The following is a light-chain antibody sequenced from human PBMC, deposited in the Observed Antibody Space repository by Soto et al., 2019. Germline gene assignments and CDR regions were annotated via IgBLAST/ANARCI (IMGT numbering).Light chain of an antibody. J-gene: IGLJ1*01. CDR3: SSYTSRSTLV. CDR1: SSDVGGYRY. V-gene: IGLV2-14*01. CDR2: EVS. Sequence: QSALTQPASVSGSPGQSITISCTGTSSDVGGYRYVSWFQQHPGKAPKVIIYEVSNRPSGVSNRFSGSKSGNTASLTISGLQAEDEADYYCSSYTSRSTLVFGTGTKVTVL.